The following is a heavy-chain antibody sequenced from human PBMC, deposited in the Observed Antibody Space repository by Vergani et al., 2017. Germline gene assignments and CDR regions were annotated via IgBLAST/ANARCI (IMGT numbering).Heavy chain of an antibody. CDR1: DFISNGHY. Sequence: QVQLQESGPGLVKPSETLSLICDVFDFISNGHYWSWIRQPAGKGLEWIGRIYYSENKFYNPSLESRVTLSIDTTKNQFSLKLKSVTAADTAVYYCARCFRDEGMIYGGTVENWFDPWGQGTLVTVSS. V-gene: IGHV4-38-2*01. CDR3: ARCFRDEGMIYGGTVENWFDP. CDR2: IYYSENK. D-gene: IGHD2-8*01. J-gene: IGHJ5*02.